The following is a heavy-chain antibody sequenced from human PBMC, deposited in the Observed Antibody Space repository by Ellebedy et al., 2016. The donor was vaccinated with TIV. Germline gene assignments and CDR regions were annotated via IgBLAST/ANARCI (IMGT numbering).Heavy chain of an antibody. CDR2: ITGSGGDT. Sequence: GESLKISCAVSGFTFSSYAMSWVRQAPGKGLEWVSAITGSGGDTYYAGSVKGRFTISRDNVKKSLYLQMNSLRAEDSGVYYCARGMYGSGSYYKRAFDLWGQGTMVTVSS. CDR1: GFTFSSYA. V-gene: IGHV3-23*01. J-gene: IGHJ3*01. CDR3: ARGMYGSGSYYKRAFDL. D-gene: IGHD3-10*01.